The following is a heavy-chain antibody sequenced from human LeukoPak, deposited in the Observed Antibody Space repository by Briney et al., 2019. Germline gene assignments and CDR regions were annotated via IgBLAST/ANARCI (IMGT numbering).Heavy chain of an antibody. CDR2: IYPGDSDT. V-gene: IGHV5-51*01. CDR1: GYSFTSYW. D-gene: IGHD2-2*01. Sequence: GESLKTSCKGSGYSFTSYWIGWVRQLPGKGLEWMGIIYPGDSDTRYSPSFQGQVTISADKSNSTAYLQWSSLKASDTAMYYCARDIVVVPAAMGRGYYYGMDVWGKGTTVTVSS. CDR3: ARDIVVVPAAMGRGYYYGMDV. J-gene: IGHJ6*04.